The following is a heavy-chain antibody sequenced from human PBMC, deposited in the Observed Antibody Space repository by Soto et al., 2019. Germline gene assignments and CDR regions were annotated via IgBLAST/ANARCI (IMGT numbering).Heavy chain of an antibody. CDR2: IGNSAST. J-gene: IGHJ4*02. Sequence: TAGSLRLSCAASGFTFSSYSMSWVRQAPGKGLEWVSTIGNSASTYYGDSVRGRFTISRDNSRNTLYLQMNSLRAEDTAVYYCADLSRYCTSSNCDWGQGTLVTVSS. D-gene: IGHD2-2*01. CDR1: GFTFSSYS. CDR3: ADLSRYCTSSNCD. V-gene: IGHV3-23*01.